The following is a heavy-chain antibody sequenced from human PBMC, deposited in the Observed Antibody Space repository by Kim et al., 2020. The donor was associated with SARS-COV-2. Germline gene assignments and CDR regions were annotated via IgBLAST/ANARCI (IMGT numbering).Heavy chain of an antibody. D-gene: IGHD3-10*01. CDR3: ATGMGYYASGTYYYFDS. J-gene: IGHJ4*02. V-gene: IGHV3-48*02. Sequence: GGSLRLSCAASGFTFNIYSMNWVRQAPGKGLEWVSYINTRGTTIYYADSVKGRFTISRDNAKNSLYLQMNSLRDDDTAVYYCATGMGYYASGTYYYFDSWGQGTLVTVSS. CDR2: INTRGTTI. CDR1: GFTFNIYS.